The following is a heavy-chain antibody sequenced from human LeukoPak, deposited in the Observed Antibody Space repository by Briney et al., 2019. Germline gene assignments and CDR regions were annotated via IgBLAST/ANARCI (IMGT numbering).Heavy chain of an antibody. CDR1: GGTFSRYA. Sequence: ASVKVSCKASGGTFSRYAISWVRQAPGQGLEWMGIINPSGGSTSYAQKFQGRVTMTRDTSTSTVYMELSSLRSEDTAVYYCARGGYYYDSSGYYSYWGQGTLVTVSS. CDR2: INPSGGST. CDR3: ARGGYYYDSSGYYSY. J-gene: IGHJ4*02. V-gene: IGHV1-46*01. D-gene: IGHD3-22*01.